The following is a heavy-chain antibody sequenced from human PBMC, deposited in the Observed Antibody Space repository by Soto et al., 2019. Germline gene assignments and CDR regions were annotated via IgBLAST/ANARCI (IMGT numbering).Heavy chain of an antibody. V-gene: IGHV1-69*13. J-gene: IGHJ4*02. CDR1: GGTFSSYA. CDR3: ARGSERAAAGSDY. Sequence: GASVKVSCKASGGTFSSYAISWVRQAPGQGLEWMGGIIPIFGTADYAQKFQGRVTITADESTSTAYMELSSLRSEDTAVYYCARGSERAAAGSDYWGQGTLVTVSS. CDR2: IIPIFGTA. D-gene: IGHD6-13*01.